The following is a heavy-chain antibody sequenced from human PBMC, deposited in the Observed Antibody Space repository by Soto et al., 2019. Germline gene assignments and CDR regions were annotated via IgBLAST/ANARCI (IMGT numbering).Heavy chain of an antibody. CDR2: INHSGST. CDR1: GGSFSGYY. D-gene: IGHD3-3*01. CDR3: AGGGFYDFWSGYYSGYYHYYGMDV. Sequence: SETLSLTCAVYGGSFSGYYWSWIRQPPGKGLEWIGEINHSGSTNYNPSLKSRVTISVDTSKNQFSLKLSSATAADTAVYYCAGGGFYDFWSGYYSGYYHYYGMDVWGQGTTVTVS. J-gene: IGHJ6*02. V-gene: IGHV4-34*01.